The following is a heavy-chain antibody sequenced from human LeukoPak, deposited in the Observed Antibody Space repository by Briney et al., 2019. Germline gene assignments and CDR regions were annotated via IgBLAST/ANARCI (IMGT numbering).Heavy chain of an antibody. CDR3: ARGGRDTGPYWYFDL. J-gene: IGHJ2*01. Sequence: KPSETLSFTCTGSGGSISSYYWSWIRQPPGKGLEGIGYIYYSGSTNYNHSLKSRVTISVDTSKNQFSLKLSSVTAADTAVYYCARGGRDTGPYWYFDLWGRGTLVTVSS. CDR1: GGSISSYY. V-gene: IGHV4-59*01. D-gene: IGHD3-10*01. CDR2: IYYSGST.